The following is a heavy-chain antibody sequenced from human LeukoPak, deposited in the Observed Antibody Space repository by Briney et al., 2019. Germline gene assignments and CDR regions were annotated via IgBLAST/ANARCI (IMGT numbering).Heavy chain of an antibody. J-gene: IGHJ4*02. CDR1: GGSINSGSYY. CDR3: ARVGRAVAYVEY. V-gene: IGHV4-39*01. CDR2: ISYSGWD. Sequence: SETLSLTCTVSGGSINSGSYYWGWIRQPPGRGLDWIGTISYSGWDHYNPSLKSRVTISVDTSKNQFALRLTSVTAADTAVYYCARVGRAVAYVEYWGQGTLVTVSS. D-gene: IGHD3-16*01.